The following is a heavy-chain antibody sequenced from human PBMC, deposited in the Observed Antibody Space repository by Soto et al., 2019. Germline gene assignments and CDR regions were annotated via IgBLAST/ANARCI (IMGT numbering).Heavy chain of an antibody. V-gene: IGHV1-69*01. CDR1: GDLFNNYA. CDR3: AASTRVAAAGYFNF. D-gene: IGHD6-13*01. J-gene: IGHJ4*02. Sequence: QVQLVQSGAEVKEPGSSVKVSCKATGDLFNNYAFNWVRQAPGQGLEWMGRISPLFSTTNYAQKFLGRVTISAEEFTNIFYIEVSNLAPEATAMYYSAASTRVAAAGYFNFWGQGTLVTVSP. CDR2: ISPLFSTT.